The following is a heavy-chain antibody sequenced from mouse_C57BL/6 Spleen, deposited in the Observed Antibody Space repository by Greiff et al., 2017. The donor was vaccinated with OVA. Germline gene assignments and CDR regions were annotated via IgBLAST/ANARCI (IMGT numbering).Heavy chain of an antibody. CDR1: GYAFSSYW. V-gene: IGHV1-80*01. Sequence: VQLQESGAELVKPGASVKISCKASGYAFSSYWMNWVKQRPGKGLEWIGQIYPGDGDTNYNGKFKGKATLTADKSSSTAYMQLSSLTSEDSAVYFCAREGLSHGGFAYWGQGTLVTVSA. D-gene: IGHD3-2*02. J-gene: IGHJ3*01. CDR3: AREGLSHGGFAY. CDR2: IYPGDGDT.